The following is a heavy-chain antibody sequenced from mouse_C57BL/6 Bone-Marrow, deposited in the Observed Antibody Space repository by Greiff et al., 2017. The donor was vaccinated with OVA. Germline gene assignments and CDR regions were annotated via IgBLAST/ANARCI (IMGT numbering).Heavy chain of an antibody. CDR2: ISSGSSTI. J-gene: IGHJ2*01. Sequence: DVKLVESGGGLVKPGGSLKLSCAASGFTFSDYGMHWVRQAPEKGLEWVAYISSGSSTIYYADTVKGRFTISRDNAKNTLFLQMTSLRSEDTAMYYCARGGALNYFDYWGQGTTLTVSS. V-gene: IGHV5-17*01. CDR3: ARGGALNYFDY. CDR1: GFTFSDYG.